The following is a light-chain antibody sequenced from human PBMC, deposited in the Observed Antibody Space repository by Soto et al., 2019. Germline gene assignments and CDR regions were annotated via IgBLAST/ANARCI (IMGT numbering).Light chain of an antibody. J-gene: IGKJ4*01. V-gene: IGKV3-11*01. CDR2: DAS. CDR1: QNVDIY. CDR3: QQRKNWPPLT. Sequence: ETVLTQSPATLSLSPGERATLSCRASQNVDIYVAWYQQRPGQAPRLLIYDASNRATGIPARFIGTGSGTDFPLTISRLEPEDFGIYYCQQRKNWPPLTFGGGTRVEIK.